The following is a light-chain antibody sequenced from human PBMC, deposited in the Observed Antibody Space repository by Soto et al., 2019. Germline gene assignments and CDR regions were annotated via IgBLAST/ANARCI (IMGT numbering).Light chain of an antibody. CDR3: QQDNNWPQWT. V-gene: IGKV3-15*01. CDR2: GAS. J-gene: IGKJ1*01. Sequence: ILMTQSPATLSVSPGERATLSCRASHSVSRNLAWYQQNPGQTPRLLIYGASARATGTPARFSGSGACTEYTLIISSVQSEDFAVYDCQQDNNWPQWTFGPGTKLEIK. CDR1: HSVSRN.